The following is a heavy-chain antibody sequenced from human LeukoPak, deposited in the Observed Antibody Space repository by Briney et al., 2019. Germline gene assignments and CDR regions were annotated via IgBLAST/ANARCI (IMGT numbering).Heavy chain of an antibody. CDR3: AKPNGDYYNWLDP. Sequence: ASVMLSCKASGYTFTGYYIHWVRQAPGQGLEWMGWINPKSGDTNYAQKFQDRATLTRDTSISTAYLELTNLRGDDTAIYYCAKPNGDYYNWLDPWGQGTLVTVSS. J-gene: IGHJ5*02. D-gene: IGHD4-17*01. CDR2: INPKSGDT. CDR1: GYTFTGYY. V-gene: IGHV1-2*02.